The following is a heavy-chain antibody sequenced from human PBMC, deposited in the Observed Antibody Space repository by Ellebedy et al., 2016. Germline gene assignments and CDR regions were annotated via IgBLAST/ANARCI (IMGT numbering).Heavy chain of an antibody. D-gene: IGHD5-18*01. CDR1: GFTVSSSY. Sequence: GGSLRLSCAASGFTVSSSYVSWVRQAPGKGLEWVSMTSPGGTMYYADSVKGRFTLSRDNSKNTVYLQMNSLTAEDTAVYFCADSGYSDACGYWGQGTLVTVSS. J-gene: IGHJ4*02. V-gene: IGHV3-53*01. CDR3: ADSGYSDACGY. CDR2: TSPGGTM.